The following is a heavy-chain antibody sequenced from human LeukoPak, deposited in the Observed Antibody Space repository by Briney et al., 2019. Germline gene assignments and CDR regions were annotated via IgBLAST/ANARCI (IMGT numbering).Heavy chain of an antibody. D-gene: IGHD3-9*01. J-gene: IGHJ3*02. Sequence: GGSLRLSCAASGFTFSNYAMSWVRQAPGKGLEWVSGISGSGGSTYYADSVKGRFTISRDNSKNTLYLQMNSLRAEDTAVYYCAKPTLDYDILTGYYYDAFDIWGQGTMVTVSS. CDR1: GFTFSNYA. CDR2: ISGSGGST. V-gene: IGHV3-23*01. CDR3: AKPTLDYDILTGYYYDAFDI.